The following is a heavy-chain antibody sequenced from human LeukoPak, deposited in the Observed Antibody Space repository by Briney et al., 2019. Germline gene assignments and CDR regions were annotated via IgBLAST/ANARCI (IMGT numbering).Heavy chain of an antibody. D-gene: IGHD5-18*01. CDR3: AKDEELGYSYGAIDY. V-gene: IGHV3-23*01. CDR2: ISGSGGST. CDR1: GFTFSSDA. J-gene: IGHJ4*02. Sequence: PGGSLRLSCAASGFTFSSDAMSWVRQAPGKGLEWVSAISGSGGSTYYADSVKGRFTIPRDNSKNTLYLQMNSLRAEDTAVYYCAKDEELGYSYGAIDYWGQGTLVTVSS.